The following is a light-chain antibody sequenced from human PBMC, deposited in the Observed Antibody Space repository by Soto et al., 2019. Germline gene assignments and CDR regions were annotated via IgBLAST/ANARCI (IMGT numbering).Light chain of an antibody. J-gene: IGLJ2*01. CDR2: EDI. V-gene: IGLV2-23*02. CDR1: SSDVGSYHF. CDR3: CSYAGGSTFVV. Sequence: QAASVSGSPGQSITISCTGTSSDVGSYHFVSWYQQHPGKAPKLMIYEDIKRPSGISNRFSGSKSGNTASLTISGLQAEDEADYYCCSYAGGSTFVVFGGGTKLTVL.